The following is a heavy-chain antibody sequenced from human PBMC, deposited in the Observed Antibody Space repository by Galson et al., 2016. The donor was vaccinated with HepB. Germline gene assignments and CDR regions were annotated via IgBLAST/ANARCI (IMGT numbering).Heavy chain of an antibody. Sequence: SLRLSCAASGFTFSNYGMHWVRQAPGKGLEWVAVIWFDGSKRYYADSVRGRFTVSRDNSKNMVYLQMSSLRAEDTAVYYCVQGSTAPAVWGKGTTVTVSS. D-gene: IGHD1-26*01. CDR3: VQGSTAPAV. J-gene: IGHJ6*04. V-gene: IGHV3-33*08. CDR2: IWFDGSKR. CDR1: GFTFSNYG.